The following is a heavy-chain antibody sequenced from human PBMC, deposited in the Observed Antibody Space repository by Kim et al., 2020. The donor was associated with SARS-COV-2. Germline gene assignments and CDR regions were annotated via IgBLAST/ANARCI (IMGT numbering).Heavy chain of an antibody. CDR3: AKVGMEFLHYWGMEV. V-gene: IGHV3-30*18. J-gene: IGHJ6*02. CDR2: ISDDGSKK. Sequence: GGSLRLSCAASGFTFRHYGMHWVRQAPGKGLEWVALISDDGSKKFYADSVKGRFTISRDRCKKTVSLQMNSLRPEDTAVYFCAKVGMEFLHYWGMEVWG. D-gene: IGHD3-10*01. CDR1: GFTFRHYG.